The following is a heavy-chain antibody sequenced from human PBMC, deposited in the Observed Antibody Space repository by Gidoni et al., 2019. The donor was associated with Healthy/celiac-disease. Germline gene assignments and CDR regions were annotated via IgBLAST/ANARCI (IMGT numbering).Heavy chain of an antibody. CDR3: AHRRIAAASPVAGSFDY. Sequence: QITLKESGPTLVKPTQTLTLTCTFSGFSLSTSGVGVGWIRQPPGKALEWLALIYWNDDKRYSPSLKSRLTITKDTSKNQVDLTMTNMDPVDTATYYCAHRRIAAASPVAGSFDYWGQGTLVTVSS. V-gene: IGHV2-5*01. D-gene: IGHD6-13*01. CDR1: GFSLSTSGVG. CDR2: IYWNDDK. J-gene: IGHJ4*02.